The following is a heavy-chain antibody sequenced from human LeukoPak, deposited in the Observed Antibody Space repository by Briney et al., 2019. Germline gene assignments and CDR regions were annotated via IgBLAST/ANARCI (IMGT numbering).Heavy chain of an antibody. J-gene: IGHJ4*02. Sequence: GSLRLSCAASGFPFSDYSINWVRPAPGQGLEWVSFISSRSSSIYYADSVKGRFTISRDNAKKSLYLQMNSLRDEDTAVYYCARVGYDILTGFHYWGQGTLVTVSS. V-gene: IGHV3-48*02. D-gene: IGHD3-9*01. CDR1: GFPFSDYS. CDR3: ARVGYDILTGFHY. CDR2: ISSRSSSI.